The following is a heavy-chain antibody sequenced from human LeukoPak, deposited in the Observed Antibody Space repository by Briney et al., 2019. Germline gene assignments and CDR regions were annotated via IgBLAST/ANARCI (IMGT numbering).Heavy chain of an antibody. J-gene: IGHJ4*02. V-gene: IGHV1-2*06. D-gene: IGHD3-22*01. CDR3: ARAAYYYDGSGYYLGD. CDR2: INPNSGGT. Sequence: ASVKVSCKASGYTFTDYYMHWVRQAPGQGLEWMGRINPNSGGTNYAQKFQAKVTMTRDTSISTAYMELSRLRSDDTALYYCARAAYYYDGSGYYLGDWGQGTLVTVSS. CDR1: GYTFTDYY.